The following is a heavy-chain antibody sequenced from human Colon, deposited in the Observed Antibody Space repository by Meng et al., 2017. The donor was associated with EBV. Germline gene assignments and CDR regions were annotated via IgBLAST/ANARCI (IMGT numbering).Heavy chain of an antibody. Sequence: QGRLEVSGPGLVKPPQTLSLTCTVSGGSINSGDYYWSWIRQPPGKGLEWIGYIYYTGSTYYNPSLKSRVTISMDTSKNQFSLRLSSVTAADTAVYYCARNYYFDYWGQGTLVTVSS. CDR3: ARNYYFDY. J-gene: IGHJ4*02. V-gene: IGHV4-30-4*01. CDR1: GGSINSGDYY. CDR2: IYYTGST.